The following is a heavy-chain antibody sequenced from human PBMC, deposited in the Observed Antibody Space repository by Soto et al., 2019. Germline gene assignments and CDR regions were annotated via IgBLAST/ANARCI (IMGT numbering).Heavy chain of an antibody. J-gene: IGHJ4*02. D-gene: IGHD2-8*01. CDR2: ISSSSSYI. CDR3: ARDRGYCTNGVCYKDYFDY. V-gene: IGHV3-21*01. CDR1: GFTFSSYS. Sequence: EVQLVESGGGLVKPGGSLRLSCAASGFTFSSYSMNWVRQAPGKGLEWVSSISSSSSYIYYADSVKGRFTISRDNAKNSLYLQMNSLRAEDTAVYYCARDRGYCTNGVCYKDYFDYWGQGTLVTVSS.